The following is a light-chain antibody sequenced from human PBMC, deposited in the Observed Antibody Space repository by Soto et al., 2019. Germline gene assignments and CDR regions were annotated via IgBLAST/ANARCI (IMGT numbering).Light chain of an antibody. V-gene: IGLV2-11*01. CDR1: SNNVGGYDY. J-gene: IGLJ1*01. CDR3: FSYAGNYTDV. CDR2: DVR. Sequence: QSALTQPRSVSGSPGQSVTISCTGTSNNVGGYDYVSWYQLYPGKAPKLMIFDVRKRPSRVPDRFSGSKSGNTASLTISGLQAEDEADYYCFSYAGNYTDVFGGGTKLTVL.